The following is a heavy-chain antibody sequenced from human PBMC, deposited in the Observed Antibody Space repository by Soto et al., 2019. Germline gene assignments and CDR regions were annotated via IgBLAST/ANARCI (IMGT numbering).Heavy chain of an antibody. Sequence: ASVKVSCKVSGCTLTELSMHWVRQAPGKGLEWMGGFDPEDGETIYAQKFQGRVTMTEDTSTDTAYMELSSLRSEDTAVYYCAASSIAARFGYYGMDVWGQGTTVTVSS. CDR1: GCTLTELS. J-gene: IGHJ6*02. CDR2: FDPEDGET. D-gene: IGHD6-6*01. CDR3: AASSIAARFGYYGMDV. V-gene: IGHV1-24*01.